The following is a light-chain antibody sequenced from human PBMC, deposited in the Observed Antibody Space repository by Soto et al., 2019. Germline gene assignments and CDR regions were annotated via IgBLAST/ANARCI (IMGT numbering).Light chain of an antibody. CDR3: QQYSSSRT. CDR2: GGS. CDR1: QSVSSNH. J-gene: IGKJ1*01. V-gene: IGKV3-20*01. Sequence: DILFTQSPCTLSLSPGERAKHCCGASQSVSSNHLAWYQQKPGQAPRLLIYGGSSRATGIPVRFSGSGSETDFTLTITRLEPEDFAVYYCQQYSSSRTFGQGAKVDI.